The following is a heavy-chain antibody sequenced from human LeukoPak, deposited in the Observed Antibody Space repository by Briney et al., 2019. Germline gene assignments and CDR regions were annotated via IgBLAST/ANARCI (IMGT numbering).Heavy chain of an antibody. V-gene: IGHV3-53*01. D-gene: IGHD7-27*01. CDR3: ARESGYVDY. CDR1: GFTVSSRY. Sequence: GGPLRLSCAASGFTVSSRYMSWVSQAPGKGLEWVSVIYSGGSAYYADSVKGRFTISRDNSENTLYLQMNSLRAEDTAVYYCARESGYVDYWGQGTLVTVSS. J-gene: IGHJ4*02. CDR2: IYSGGSA.